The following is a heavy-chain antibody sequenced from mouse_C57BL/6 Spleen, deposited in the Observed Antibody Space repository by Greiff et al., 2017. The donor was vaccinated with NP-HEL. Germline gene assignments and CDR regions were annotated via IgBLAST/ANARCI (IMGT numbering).Heavy chain of an antibody. Sequence: EVKLVESGGGLVKPGGSLKLSCAASGFTFSSYAMSWVRQTPEQRLEWVATISDGGSYTYYPDNVKGRFTISRDNAKNNLYLQMSHLKSEDTAMYYCARDGPFDYWGQGTTLTVSS. CDR1: GFTFSSYA. CDR2: ISDGGSYT. V-gene: IGHV5-4*01. CDR3: ARDGPFDY. J-gene: IGHJ2*01.